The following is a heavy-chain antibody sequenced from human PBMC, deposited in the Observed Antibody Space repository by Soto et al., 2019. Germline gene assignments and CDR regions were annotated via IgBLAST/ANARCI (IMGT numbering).Heavy chain of an antibody. CDR2: IKQDGSEK. CDR3: ARAVGWFGTTFDS. D-gene: IGHD3-10*01. V-gene: IGHV3-7*01. J-gene: IGHJ4*02. CDR1: GSTFSNYW. Sequence: VQLVESGGGLVQPGGSLRLSCAASGSTFSNYWMSWVRQAPGKGLEWVANIKQDGSEKYYVDSVKGRFTVSRDNAKNSLYLQMNSLTPEDTAVYYCARAVGWFGTTFDSWGQGTLVTVPS.